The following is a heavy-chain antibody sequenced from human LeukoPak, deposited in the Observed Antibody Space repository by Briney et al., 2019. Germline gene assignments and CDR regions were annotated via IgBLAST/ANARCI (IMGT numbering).Heavy chain of an antibody. CDR2: TRNKANSHIT. CDR3: ASIRGTFGY. V-gene: IGHV3-72*01. Sequence: GGSLRLSCAASGFTFSDHFLDWVRQAPGKGLEWVGRTRNKANSHITEYAASVKGRFTISRDDSKNSLYLQMSSLKTDDTAMYYCASIRGTFGYWGQGTLVTVSS. J-gene: IGHJ4*02. CDR1: GFTFSDHF. D-gene: IGHD1-26*01.